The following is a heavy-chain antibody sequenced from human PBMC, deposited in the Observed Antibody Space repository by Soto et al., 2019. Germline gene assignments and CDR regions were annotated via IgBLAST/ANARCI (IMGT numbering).Heavy chain of an antibody. Sequence: HPGGSLRLSCAASGFTFSSYGMHWVRQAPGKGLEWVAVMSYDGSNKYYADSVKGRFTISRDNSKNTLYLQMNSLRAEDTAVYYCAKTIRGVSSVYYGMDVWGQGTTVTVSS. CDR2: MSYDGSNK. CDR3: AKTIRGVSSVYYGMDV. V-gene: IGHV3-30*18. J-gene: IGHJ6*02. CDR1: GFTFSSYG. D-gene: IGHD3-10*01.